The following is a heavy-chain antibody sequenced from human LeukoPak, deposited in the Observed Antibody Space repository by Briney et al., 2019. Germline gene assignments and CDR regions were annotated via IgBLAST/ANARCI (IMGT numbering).Heavy chain of an antibody. V-gene: IGHV5-51*01. J-gene: IGHJ2*01. CDR2: IYPGDSDT. Sequence: HGESLKISCKGSGYSFTSYWIGWVRQMPGKGLEWMGIIYPGDSDTRYSPSFQGQVTISADKSISTAYLQWSSLKASDTAMYYCAAVPGYSSSSPPPFDYWGRGTLVTVSS. CDR3: AAVPGYSSSSPPPFDY. CDR1: GYSFTSYW. D-gene: IGHD6-13*01.